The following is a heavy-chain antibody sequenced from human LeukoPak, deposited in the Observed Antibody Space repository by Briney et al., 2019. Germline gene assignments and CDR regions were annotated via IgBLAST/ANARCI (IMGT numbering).Heavy chain of an antibody. V-gene: IGHV4-34*01. CDR3: ARAVIQLWLKRWYFDL. Sequence: PSETLSLTCAVYGGPFSGYYWSWIRQPPGKGLEWIGEINHSGSTNYNPSLKSRVTISVDTSKNQFSLKLSSVTAADTAVYYCARAVIQLWLKRWYFDLWGRGTLVTVSS. D-gene: IGHD5-18*01. J-gene: IGHJ2*01. CDR2: INHSGST. CDR1: GGPFSGYY.